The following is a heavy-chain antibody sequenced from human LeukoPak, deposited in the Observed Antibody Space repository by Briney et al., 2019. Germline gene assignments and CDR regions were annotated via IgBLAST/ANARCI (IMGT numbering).Heavy chain of an antibody. CDR2: SGNS. J-gene: IGHJ4*02. Sequence: PSETLSLTCSVSGDSISSGSYYWSWVRQPPGKGLEWIGNSGNSNYNPSLESRVTISVDTSKNQFSLSLTSVTAADTAVYYCARDRPTYSSAYFDYWGQGILVTVPS. V-gene: IGHV4-61*01. CDR1: GDSISSGSYY. D-gene: IGHD3-22*01. CDR3: ARDRPTYSSAYFDY.